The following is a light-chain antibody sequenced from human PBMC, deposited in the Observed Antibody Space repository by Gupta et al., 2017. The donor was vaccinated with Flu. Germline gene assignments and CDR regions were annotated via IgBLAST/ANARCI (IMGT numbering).Light chain of an antibody. CDR1: QRSSSNY. J-gene: IGKJ1*01. V-gene: IGKV3-20*01. CDR2: GAS. Sequence: RTILTCRAAQRSSSNYLAWYQQRPGQAPRLLIFGASNMGTGIPYRFSGSGSGTDFTLTISRLEPEDFAVYCCQQYGSSPWTFGQGTKVEIK. CDR3: QQYGSSPWT.